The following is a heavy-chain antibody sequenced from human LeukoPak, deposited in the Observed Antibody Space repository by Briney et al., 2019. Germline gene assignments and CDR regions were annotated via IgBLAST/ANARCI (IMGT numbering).Heavy chain of an antibody. V-gene: IGHV4-59*01. CDR3: ARGAGTVRWYYYYMDV. CDR2: IYYSGST. CDR1: GGSISSYY. D-gene: IGHD6-13*01. Sequence: SETLSLTCTVSGGSISSYYWSWIRQPPGKGLEWIGYIYYSGSTNYNPSLKSRVTISVDTSKNQFSLKLSSVTAADTAVYYCARGAGTVRWYYYYMDVWGKGTKVTVSS. J-gene: IGHJ6*03.